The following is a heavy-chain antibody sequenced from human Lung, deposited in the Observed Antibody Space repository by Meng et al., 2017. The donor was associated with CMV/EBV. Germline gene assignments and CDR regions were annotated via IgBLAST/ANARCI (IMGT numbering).Heavy chain of an antibody. CDR2: ISSNGGST. V-gene: IGHV3-64*02. D-gene: IGHD3-22*01. CDR3: ARGSIDYYDSSGYYGLFDY. J-gene: IGHJ4*02. CDR1: FRCYT. Sequence: FRCYTMHCVRQAPEKGLECVSAISSNGGSTYYAASVKGRFTLSRDNSKNTLYLQMGSLRAEDMAVYYCARGSIDYYDSSGYYGLFDYWGQGTLVTVSS.